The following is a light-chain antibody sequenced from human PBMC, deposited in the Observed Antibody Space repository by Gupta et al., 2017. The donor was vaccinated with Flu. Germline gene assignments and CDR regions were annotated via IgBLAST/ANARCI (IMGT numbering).Light chain of an antibody. CDR1: QSVSSY. CDR2: DAS. V-gene: IGKV3-11*01. CDR3: QQRSNCPIT. Sequence: EIVLTQSPATLSLSPGERATLSCRASQSVSSYLAWYQQKHGQAPRLLIYDASNRATGVPARFSGSGSGTEFTLTISSLEPEDFAVYYCQQRSNCPITFGQGTQLEIK. J-gene: IGKJ5*01.